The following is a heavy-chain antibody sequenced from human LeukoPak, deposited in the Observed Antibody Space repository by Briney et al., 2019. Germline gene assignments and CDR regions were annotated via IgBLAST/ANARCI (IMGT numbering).Heavy chain of an antibody. V-gene: IGHV3-48*03. Sequence: EGSLRLSCAASGFTFSSYEMSWVRQAPGKGLEWASYISSSGSSIYYADSVKGRFTISRDNAKNSLYLQMNSLRAEDTAVYYCARGQWLAFDYWGQGTLVTVSS. CDR1: GFTFSSYE. J-gene: IGHJ4*02. D-gene: IGHD6-19*01. CDR2: ISSSGSSI. CDR3: ARGQWLAFDY.